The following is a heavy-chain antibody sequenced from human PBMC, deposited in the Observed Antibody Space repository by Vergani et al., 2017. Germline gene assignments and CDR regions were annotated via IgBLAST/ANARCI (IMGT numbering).Heavy chain of an antibody. D-gene: IGHD3-22*01. Sequence: EVQLVESGGGLVQPGGSLRLSCAASGFTFSSYSMNWVRQAPGKGLEWVSYISSSSTIYYADSVKGRFTISRDNAKNSLYLQMNSLRAEDTAVYYCASLTSRRYYDSSGFGDAFDIWGQGTMVTVSS. J-gene: IGHJ3*02. CDR2: ISSSSTI. V-gene: IGHV3-48*01. CDR1: GFTFSSYS. CDR3: ASLTSRRYYDSSGFGDAFDI.